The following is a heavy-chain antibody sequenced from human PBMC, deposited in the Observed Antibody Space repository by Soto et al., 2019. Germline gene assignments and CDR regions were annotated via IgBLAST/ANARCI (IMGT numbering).Heavy chain of an antibody. J-gene: IGHJ6*02. CDR2: IYPGDSDT. Sequence: ESLKISCKGSGYTFTNYWIGWVRQMPGKGPEWMGIIYPGDSDTKYNPSFQGQVTISADKSITTTYLQWNSLKASDTAIYYCAASIFYYGMDVWGQGTTVTVSS. CDR3: AASIFYYGMDV. V-gene: IGHV5-51*01. CDR1: GYTFTNYW.